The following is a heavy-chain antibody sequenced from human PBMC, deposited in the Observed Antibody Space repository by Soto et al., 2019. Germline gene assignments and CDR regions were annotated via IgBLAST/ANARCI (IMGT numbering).Heavy chain of an antibody. CDR1: GYSFSDYY. CDR3: AGGTLTVAGRDY. V-gene: IGHV1-2*02. D-gene: IGHD6-19*01. Sequence: QVQLVQSGAELKKPGASVTVSCKTSGYSFSDYYIHWVRQAPGQGLEWMGWMKSNNGGTNLAQKFRGRVTMTRDTSISTFYMELSGLKSDDTALYYCAGGTLTVAGRDYWGQGTLVSVSS. CDR2: MKSNNGGT. J-gene: IGHJ4*02.